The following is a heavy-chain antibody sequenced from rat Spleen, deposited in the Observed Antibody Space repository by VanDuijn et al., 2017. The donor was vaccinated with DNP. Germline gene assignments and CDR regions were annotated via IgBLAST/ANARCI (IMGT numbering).Heavy chain of an antibody. Sequence: EVQLVESGGGLVQPGGSLKLSCVASGFTFSDYNMAWVRQAPKKGLDWVATISYDVSGTYYRDSVTGRFTISRDNAKSTLYLHMDSLRSEDTATYYGATHGYYGLAYYFNYWGQGVMVTVSS. D-gene: IGHD1-6*01. CDR3: ATHGYYGLAYYFNY. J-gene: IGHJ2*01. V-gene: IGHV5-7*01. CDR1: GFTFSDYN. CDR2: ISYDVSGT.